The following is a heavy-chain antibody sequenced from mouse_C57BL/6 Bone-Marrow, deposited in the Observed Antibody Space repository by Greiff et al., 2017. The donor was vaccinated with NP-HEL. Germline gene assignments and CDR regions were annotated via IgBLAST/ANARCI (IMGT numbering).Heavy chain of an antibody. CDR3: ARGGAYYSNYRGYAMDY. J-gene: IGHJ4*01. Sequence: VQLKQSGAELVRPGTSVKMSCKASGYTFTNYWIGWAKQRPGHGLEWIGDIYPGGGYTNYNEKFKGKATLTDDKSSSTAYMQFSSMTSEDSAIYYCARGGAYYSNYRGYAMDYWGQGTSVTVSS. CDR2: IYPGGGYT. D-gene: IGHD2-5*01. V-gene: IGHV1-63*01. CDR1: GYTFTNYW.